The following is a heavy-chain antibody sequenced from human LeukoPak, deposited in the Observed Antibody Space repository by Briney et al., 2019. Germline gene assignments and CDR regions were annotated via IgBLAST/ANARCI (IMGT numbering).Heavy chain of an antibody. CDR2: IYSGGST. D-gene: IGHD3-22*01. V-gene: IGHV3-53*01. J-gene: IGHJ4*02. CDR1: GFTVSSNY. CDR3: ATPLDYFDMSDSHQGGD. Sequence: GGSLRLSCAASGFTVSSNYMSWVRQASGKGLEWVSVIYSGGSTYYADSVKGRFTISRDNAKNSLYLQMNSLRAEDTAVYYCATPLDYFDMSDSHQGGDWGQGTLVTVSS.